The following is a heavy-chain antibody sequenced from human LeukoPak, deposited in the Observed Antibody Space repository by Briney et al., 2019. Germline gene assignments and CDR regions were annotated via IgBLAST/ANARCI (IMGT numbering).Heavy chain of an antibody. CDR3: ARLPQWGGTYHFDY. J-gene: IGHJ4*02. V-gene: IGHV5-51*01. CDR1: GYSFTNHW. Sequence: GESLKISCKGSGYSFTNHWIDWVRQMPGKGLEWMGIIYPGDSDTRYSPSFQGQVTISADKSISTAYLQWSSLKASDTAMYYCARLPQWGGTYHFDYWGQGTLLTVSS. D-gene: IGHD1-26*01. CDR2: IYPGDSDT.